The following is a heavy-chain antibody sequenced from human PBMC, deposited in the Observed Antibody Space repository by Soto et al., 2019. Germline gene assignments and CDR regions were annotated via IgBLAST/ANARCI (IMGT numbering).Heavy chain of an antibody. Sequence: SETLSLTCTVSGYSISSGSYWWWIRQPPGKGPEWIESIYHSGNTFYKPSLKSRVTVSVDKSNNQFSLKLRSVTAADSAVYYCANVHVMVVAGSTFDYWGHGTLVTVSS. D-gene: IGHD6-19*01. J-gene: IGHJ4*01. V-gene: IGHV4-38-2*02. CDR3: ANVHVMVVAGSTFDY. CDR1: GYSISSGSY. CDR2: IYHSGNT.